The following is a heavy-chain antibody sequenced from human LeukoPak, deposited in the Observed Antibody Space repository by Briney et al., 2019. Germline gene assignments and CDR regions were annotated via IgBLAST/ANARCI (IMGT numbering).Heavy chain of an antibody. CDR3: AREAVVAAVYGMDV. V-gene: IGHV3-7*04. D-gene: IGHD2-15*01. Sequence: PGGSLRLSCAASGFTFSSYWMSWVRQAPGKGLEWAANIKQDGSEKYYVDSVKGRFTISRDNAKNSLYLQMNSLRAEDTAVYYCAREAVVAAVYGMDVWGQGTTVTVSS. J-gene: IGHJ6*02. CDR1: GFTFSSYW. CDR2: IKQDGSEK.